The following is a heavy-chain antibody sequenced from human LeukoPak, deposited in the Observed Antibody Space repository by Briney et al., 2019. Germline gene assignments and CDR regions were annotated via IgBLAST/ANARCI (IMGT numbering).Heavy chain of an antibody. CDR2: VSHDGSNK. D-gene: IGHD4-23*01. CDR1: RFTFSDYG. V-gene: IGHV3-30*18. Sequence: PGRSLRLSCTASRFTFSDYGMHWVRQAPGKGLEWVAFVSHDGSNKYYADSVKGRFTISRDNSKNTLYLQMNSLRAEDTAVYYCAKELDYGGNSPFHYWGQGTLVTVSS. J-gene: IGHJ4*02. CDR3: AKELDYGGNSPFHY.